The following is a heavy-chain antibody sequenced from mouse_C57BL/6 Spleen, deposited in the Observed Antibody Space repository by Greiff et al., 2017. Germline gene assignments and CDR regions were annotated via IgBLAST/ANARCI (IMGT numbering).Heavy chain of an antibody. CDR3: ARRVGDY. J-gene: IGHJ2*01. D-gene: IGHD1-1*02. CDR2: INPSTGGT. V-gene: IGHV1-42*01. CDR1: GYSFTGYY. Sequence: QLQQSGPELVKPGASVKISCKASGYSFTGYYMNWVKQSPEKSLEWIGEINPSTGGTTYNQKFKAKATLTVDKSSSTAYMQLKSLTSEDSAVYYCARRVGDYWGQGTTLTVSS.